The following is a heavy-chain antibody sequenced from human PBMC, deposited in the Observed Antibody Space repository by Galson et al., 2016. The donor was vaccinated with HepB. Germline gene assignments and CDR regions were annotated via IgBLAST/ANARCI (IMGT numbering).Heavy chain of an antibody. D-gene: IGHD3-3*01. CDR3: AKEGTIFGVVPYGMDV. Sequence: SLRLSCAASRFTFSSYAMSWVRQAPGTGLEWVSVISGSGGSTYYADSVKGRFTISRDNSQNTLYLQMNSLRAEDTAVYYCAKEGTIFGVVPYGMDVWGQGTKVIVSS. CDR2: ISGSGGST. V-gene: IGHV3-23*01. J-gene: IGHJ6*02. CDR1: RFTFSSYA.